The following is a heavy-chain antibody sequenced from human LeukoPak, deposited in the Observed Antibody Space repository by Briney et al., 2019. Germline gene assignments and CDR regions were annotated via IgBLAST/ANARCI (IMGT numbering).Heavy chain of an antibody. J-gene: IGHJ4*02. D-gene: IGHD6-19*01. V-gene: IGHV1-2*02. CDR3: ARDEAVAGMGY. CDR2: INPNSGGT. CDR1: GYKFTGYY. Sequence: GASVKVSCKASGYKFTGYYMHWVRQASGQGLEWMGWINPNSGGTNYAQKFQGRVTMTRDTSISTAYMEVSRLRSDDTAVYYCARDEAVAGMGYWGQGTLVTVSS.